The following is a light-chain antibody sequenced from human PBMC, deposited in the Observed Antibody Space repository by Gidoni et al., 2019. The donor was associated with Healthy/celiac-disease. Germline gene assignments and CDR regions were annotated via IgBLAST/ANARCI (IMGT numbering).Light chain of an antibody. Sequence: ELVLTQSPGTLSLSPGERATLSCRASQSVSSSYLAWYQQKPGQAPRLLIYGASSRATGIPDRFRGSGSGTDFTLTISRLEPEDFAVYYCQQYGSSLTWTFGQGTKVEIK. J-gene: IGKJ1*01. CDR3: QQYGSSLTWT. V-gene: IGKV3-20*01. CDR1: QSVSSSY. CDR2: GAS.